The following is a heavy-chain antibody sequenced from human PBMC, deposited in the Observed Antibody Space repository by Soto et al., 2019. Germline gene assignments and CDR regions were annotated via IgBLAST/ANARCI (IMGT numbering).Heavy chain of an antibody. D-gene: IGHD5-18*01. J-gene: IGHJ4*02. CDR1: GFTFSTYG. Sequence: QVQLVESGGGVVQPGRSLRLSCAASGFTFSTYGMHWVRQAPGKGLEWVAVASYDGRNKDYADSVKGRFTISRDNSKNTLYLQMNSLTAEDTAVYYCAKGVSDQLWFDYWGQGTLVTVSS. CDR3: AKGVSDQLWFDY. CDR2: ASYDGRNK. V-gene: IGHV3-30*18.